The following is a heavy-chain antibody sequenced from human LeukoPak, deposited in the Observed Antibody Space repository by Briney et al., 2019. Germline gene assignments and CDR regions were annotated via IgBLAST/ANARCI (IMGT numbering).Heavy chain of an antibody. V-gene: IGHV1-2*02. CDR1: GYTFTGYY. J-gene: IGHJ4*02. Sequence: ASVKVSCKASGYTFTGYYMYWVRQAPGQGLEWMGWINPNSGGTNYAQKFQGRFTMTRDTSISTAYMELSRLRSDDTAVYYCARVPGATYYYDSSGYYYGDYWGQGTLVTVSS. CDR2: INPNSGGT. CDR3: ARVPGATYYYDSSGYYYGDY. D-gene: IGHD3-22*01.